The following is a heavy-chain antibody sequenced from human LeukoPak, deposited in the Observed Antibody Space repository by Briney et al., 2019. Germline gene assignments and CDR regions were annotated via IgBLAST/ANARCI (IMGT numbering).Heavy chain of an antibody. V-gene: IGHV4-30-4*07. CDR1: GGSISSGGYF. J-gene: IGHJ6*03. Sequence: SQTLSLTCAVSGGSISSGGYFWNWIRQPPGKGLEWIGYIYYSGSTYYNPSLKSRVTISVDTSKNQFSLKLSSVTAADTAVYYCARERGNPNEDYYYYYYMDVWGKGTTVTVSS. CDR2: IYYSGST. D-gene: IGHD4-23*01. CDR3: ARERGNPNEDYYYYYYMDV.